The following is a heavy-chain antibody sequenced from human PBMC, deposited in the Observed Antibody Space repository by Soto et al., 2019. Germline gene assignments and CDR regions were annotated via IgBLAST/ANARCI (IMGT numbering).Heavy chain of an antibody. CDR2: IYYSGST. D-gene: IGHD5-18*01. J-gene: IGHJ6*02. Sequence: PSETLSLTCTVSGGSISSSSYYWGWIRQPPGKGLEWIGSIYYSGSTYYNPSLKSRVTISVDTSKNQFSLKLSSVTAADTAVYYCARGSGYSYGYMWGYGDYYYYGMDVWGQGTTVTVSS. CDR3: ARGSGYSYGYMWGYGDYYYYGMDV. V-gene: IGHV4-39*01. CDR1: GGSISSSSYY.